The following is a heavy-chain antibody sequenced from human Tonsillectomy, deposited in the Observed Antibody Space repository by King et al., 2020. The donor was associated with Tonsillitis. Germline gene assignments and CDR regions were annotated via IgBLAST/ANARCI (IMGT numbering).Heavy chain of an antibody. CDR1: GFTFGDYA. CDR3: TWVAANYSYYMDV. D-gene: IGHD2-15*01. CDR2: IRSKDYGGTT. Sequence: QLVQSGGGLVQPGRSLRLSCIASGFTFGDYAMSWVRQAPGKGLEWVSFIRSKDYGGTTEYAASVKGRFIISRDDSKSIVYLQMNSLKTEDTAVYYCTWVAANYSYYMDVWGKGTTVIVSS. J-gene: IGHJ6*03. V-gene: IGHV3-49*04.